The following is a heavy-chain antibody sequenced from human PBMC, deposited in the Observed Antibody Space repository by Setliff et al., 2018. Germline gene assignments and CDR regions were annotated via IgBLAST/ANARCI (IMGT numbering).Heavy chain of an antibody. V-gene: IGHV5-10-1*01. Sequence: GESLKISCKGSGYSFTDYWIAWVRQMPGKGLEWMGRIDPSDSYTNYSPSFQGHVTISADKSISTAYLQWSSLTASDTAMYYCARQGADYYDSSGYPLGAFDSWGQGTMVTVS. D-gene: IGHD3-22*01. CDR2: IDPSDSYT. CDR3: ARQGADYYDSSGYPLGAFDS. J-gene: IGHJ3*02. CDR1: GYSFTDYW.